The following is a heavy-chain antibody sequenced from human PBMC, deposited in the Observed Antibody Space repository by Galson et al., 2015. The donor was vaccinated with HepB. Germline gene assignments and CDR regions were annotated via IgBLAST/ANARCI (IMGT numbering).Heavy chain of an antibody. CDR3: AKERTAGGLRWYSTHYYYGMDV. CDR2: IWYDGSNK. Sequence: SLRLSCAASGFTFSSYGMHWVRQAPGKGLEWVAVIWYDGSNKYYADSVKGRFTISRDNSKNTLYLQMNSLRAEDTAVYYCAKERTAGGLRWYSTHYYYGMDVWGQGTTVTVSS. J-gene: IGHJ6*02. V-gene: IGHV3-33*06. CDR1: GFTFSSYG. D-gene: IGHD4-23*01.